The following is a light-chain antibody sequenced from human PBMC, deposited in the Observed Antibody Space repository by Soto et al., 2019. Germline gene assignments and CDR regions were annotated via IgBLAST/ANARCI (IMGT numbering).Light chain of an antibody. J-gene: IGLJ1*01. CDR3: SSYTTSSTLYV. CDR1: SSDVGDYYY. CDR2: DVS. V-gene: IGLV2-14*01. Sequence: LTQPHSVSESPGKTVTISCTGTSSDVGDYYYVSWYQQHPGKAPKLIIYDVSNRPSGVSNRFSGSKSGKTASLTISGLQAEDEADYYCSSYTTSSTLYVFGTGTKLTVL.